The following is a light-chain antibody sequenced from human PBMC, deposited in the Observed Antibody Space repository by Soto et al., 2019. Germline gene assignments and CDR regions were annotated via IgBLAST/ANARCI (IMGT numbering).Light chain of an antibody. J-gene: IGKJ3*01. CDR3: QQYNSFT. CDR2: DAS. Sequence: DIQMTQSPSTLSASVGDRVTITCRAIQSISSWLAWYQQKPGKAPKLLIYDASSLESGVPSRFSGSGSGTEFTLTISSLQPDHFATYYCQQYNSFTFGPGTKVDIK. CDR1: QSISSW. V-gene: IGKV1-5*01.